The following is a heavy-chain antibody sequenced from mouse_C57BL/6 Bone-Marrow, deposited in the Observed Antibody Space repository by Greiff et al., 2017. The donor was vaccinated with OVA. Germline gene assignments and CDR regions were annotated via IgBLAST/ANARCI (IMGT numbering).Heavy chain of an antibody. CDR3: TRRYSNYYAMDY. CDR2: IDPETGGT. CDR1: GYTFTDYE. Sequence: QVQLQQSGAELVRPGASVTLSCKASGYTFTDYEMHWVKQTPVHGLEWIGAIDPETGGTAYNQKFTGKAILTADKSSSTAYMELRGLTSEDSAVYYCTRRYSNYYAMDYWGQGTSVTVSS. D-gene: IGHD2-5*01. V-gene: IGHV1-15*01. J-gene: IGHJ4*01.